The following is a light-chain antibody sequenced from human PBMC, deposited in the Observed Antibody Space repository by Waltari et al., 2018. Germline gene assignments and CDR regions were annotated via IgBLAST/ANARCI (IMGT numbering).Light chain of an antibody. CDR2: GAS. J-gene: IGKJ1*01. CDR1: QPVRNSY. Sequence: LTQSPGTLTLFPGESATPSCRASQPVRNSYVAWYRQKRGQAPELVIYGASNRATGIPHRISGSESGTDFTLTITGLEPEDFAVYYCQQYGSSAWTFGPGTKVELK. CDR3: QQYGSSAWT. V-gene: IGKV3-20*01.